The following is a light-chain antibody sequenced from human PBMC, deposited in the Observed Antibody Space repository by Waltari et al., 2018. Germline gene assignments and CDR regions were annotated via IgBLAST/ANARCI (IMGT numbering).Light chain of an antibody. CDR2: GNI. J-gene: IGLJ2*01. CDR1: SSNMGAGYD. V-gene: IGLV1-40*01. CDR3: QSFDTSLGVL. Sequence: QSALTQPPSVSGAPGQRVTISCTGSSSNMGAGYDVNWYQQLPGPAPKLLLFGNIYRPSGVPDRFSAAKSGTSASLAIIGLQAEDGGSYYCQSFDTSLGVLFGGGTKLTVL.